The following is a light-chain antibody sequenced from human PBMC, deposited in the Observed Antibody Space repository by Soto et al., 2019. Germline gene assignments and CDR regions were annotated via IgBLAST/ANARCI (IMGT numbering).Light chain of an antibody. V-gene: IGKV3D-20*02. CDR2: DAS. Sequence: EFVLTPSPGTLSLSPGERATLSCRASQTVRNNYLAWYQQKPGQAPRLLIYDASSRATGIPDRFSGGGSGTDFTLTISSLEPEDFAVYYCQQRSNWQTFGQGTKVDI. J-gene: IGKJ1*01. CDR3: QQRSNWQT. CDR1: QTVRNNY.